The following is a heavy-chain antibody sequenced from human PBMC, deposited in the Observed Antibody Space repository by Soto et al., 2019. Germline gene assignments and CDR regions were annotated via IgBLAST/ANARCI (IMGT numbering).Heavy chain of an antibody. V-gene: IGHV3-23*01. Sequence: GGSLRLSCAASGFTFSSYAMSWVRQAPGKGLEWVSAISGSGGSTYYADSVKGRFTISRDNSKNTLYLQMNSLRAEDTAVYYCAKVMYGSGSYYNALYGIDVWGQGTTVTVSS. CDR2: ISGSGGST. J-gene: IGHJ6*02. CDR1: GFTFSSYA. D-gene: IGHD3-10*01. CDR3: AKVMYGSGSYYNALYGIDV.